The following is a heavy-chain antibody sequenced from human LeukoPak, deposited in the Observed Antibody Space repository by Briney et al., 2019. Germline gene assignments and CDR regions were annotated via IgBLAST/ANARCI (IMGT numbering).Heavy chain of an antibody. D-gene: IGHD2-2*01. V-gene: IGHV4-38-2*02. CDR3: ARTKYCSTDACYKGMYYFDY. Sequence: SETLSLTCTVSGYFISSGYYWGWIRQPPGEGLEWIGSIYHSGITYYNPSLKSRVTISVDTSKNQFSLKLSSVTAADSAVYYCARTKYCSTDACYKGMYYFDYWGQGNLVTVSP. CDR2: IYHSGIT. CDR1: GYFISSGYY. J-gene: IGHJ4*02.